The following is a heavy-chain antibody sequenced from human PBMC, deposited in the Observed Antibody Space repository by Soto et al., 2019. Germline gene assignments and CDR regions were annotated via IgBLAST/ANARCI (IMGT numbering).Heavy chain of an antibody. CDR1: GFTFSTYD. V-gene: IGHV3-13*01. J-gene: IGHJ5*02. CDR3: ARGRSNQYESSPPPKFDP. CDR2: IGAIRDT. Sequence: EVQLVESGGGLVQPGGSLRLSCAASGFTFSTYDMHWVRQATGKGLEWVSAIGAIRDTYYLDSVKGRFTIYRENAKNSVYLQMNSLRAGDTAVYYCARGRSNQYESSPPPKFDPWGRGTLVTVSS. D-gene: IGHD2-8*01.